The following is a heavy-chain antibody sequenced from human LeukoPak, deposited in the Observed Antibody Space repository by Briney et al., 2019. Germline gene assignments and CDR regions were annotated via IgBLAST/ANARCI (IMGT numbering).Heavy chain of an antibody. D-gene: IGHD3-10*02. V-gene: IGHV3-48*03. J-gene: IGHJ6*04. Sequence: PGGSLRLSCAASGFTFSNYEMNWVRQAAGKGLEWVSYISSSGSTIYYADSVKGRFTISRDNAKNSLYLQMNSLRAEDTAVYYCAELGITMIGGVWGKGTTVTISS. CDR2: ISSSGSTI. CDR3: AELGITMIGGV. CDR1: GFTFSNYE.